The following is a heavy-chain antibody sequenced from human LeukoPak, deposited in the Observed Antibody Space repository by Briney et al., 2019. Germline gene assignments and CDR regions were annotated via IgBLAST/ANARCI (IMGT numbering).Heavy chain of an antibody. V-gene: IGHV4-59*01. Sequence: SETLSLTCTVSGGSISSYYWSWIQQPPGKGLEWIGYIYYSGSTNYNPSLKSRVTISVDTSKNQFSLKLSSVTAADTAVYYCARDYCSGGSCYSPRFDPWGQGTLVTVSS. CDR1: GGSISSYY. J-gene: IGHJ5*02. D-gene: IGHD2-15*01. CDR3: ARDYCSGGSCYSPRFDP. CDR2: IYYSGST.